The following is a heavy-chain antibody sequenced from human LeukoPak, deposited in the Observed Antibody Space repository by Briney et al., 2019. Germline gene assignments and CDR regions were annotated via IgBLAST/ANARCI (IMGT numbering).Heavy chain of an antibody. J-gene: IGHJ5*02. CDR1: GGTFSSYA. V-gene: IGHV1-69*05. CDR3: ARDLYYDFWSGQDWFDP. CDR2: IIPIFGTA. D-gene: IGHD3-3*01. Sequence: SVKISCKASGGTFSSYAISWVRQAPGQGLEWMGGIIPIFGTANYAQKFQGRVTITTDESTSTAYMELSSLRSEDTAVYYCARDLYYDFWSGQDWFDPWGQGTLVTVSS.